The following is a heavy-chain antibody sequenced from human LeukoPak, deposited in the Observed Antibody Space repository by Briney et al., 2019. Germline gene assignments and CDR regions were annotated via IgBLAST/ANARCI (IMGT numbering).Heavy chain of an antibody. CDR3: ARDLVYYDYVWGSYRRGAPFDY. Sequence: PRGSLRLSCAASGFTFDDYGMSWVRQAPGKGLEWVSGINWNGGSTGYADSVKGRFTISRDNAKNSLYLQMNSLRAEDTALYYCARDLVYYDYVWGSYRRGAPFDYWGQGTLVTVSS. J-gene: IGHJ4*02. V-gene: IGHV3-20*04. D-gene: IGHD3-16*02. CDR2: INWNGGST. CDR1: GFTFDDYG.